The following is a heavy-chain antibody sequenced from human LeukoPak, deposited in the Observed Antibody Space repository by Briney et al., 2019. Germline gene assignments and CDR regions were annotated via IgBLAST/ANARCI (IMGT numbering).Heavy chain of an antibody. J-gene: IGHJ3*02. CDR2: INWNGGTT. D-gene: IGHD4-17*01. Sequence: GGSLRLSCAASGFTFGDYGMNWVRQAPGKGLEWVSGINWNGGTTGYADSVKGRFTISRDNVKNSLYLQMNSVRAEDTALYYCARDLGYGDYVSAFDIWGQGTMATVSS. CDR3: ARDLGYGDYVSAFDI. V-gene: IGHV3-20*04. CDR1: GFTFGDYG.